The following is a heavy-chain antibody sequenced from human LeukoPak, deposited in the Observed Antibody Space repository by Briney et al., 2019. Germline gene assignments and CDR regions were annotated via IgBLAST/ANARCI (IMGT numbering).Heavy chain of an antibody. Sequence: SETLSLTCAVYGGSFSGYYWSWIRQPPGKGLEWIGEINHSGSTNYNPSLKSRVTISVDTSKNQFSLKLSSVTAADTAVYYCARGRRITMIVVVITNYWYFDLWGRGTLVTVSS. D-gene: IGHD3-22*01. CDR2: INHSGST. CDR3: ARGRRITMIVVVITNYWYFDL. CDR1: GGSFSGYY. V-gene: IGHV4-34*01. J-gene: IGHJ2*01.